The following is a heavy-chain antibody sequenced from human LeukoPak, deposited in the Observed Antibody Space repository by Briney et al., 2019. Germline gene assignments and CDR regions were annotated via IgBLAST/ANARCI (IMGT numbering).Heavy chain of an antibody. Sequence: SETLSLTCTGSGGSISSYYWSWIRQPPGKGLEWIGYIYYSGSTNYNPSLKSRVTISVDTSKNQFSLKLSSVTAADTAVYYCAREEYGAFDIWGQGTMVTVSS. CDR1: GGSISSYY. CDR2: IYYSGST. D-gene: IGHD2/OR15-2a*01. CDR3: AREEYGAFDI. J-gene: IGHJ3*02. V-gene: IGHV4-59*01.